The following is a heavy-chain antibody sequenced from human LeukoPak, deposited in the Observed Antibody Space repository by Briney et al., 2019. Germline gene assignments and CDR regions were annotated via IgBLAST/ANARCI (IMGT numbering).Heavy chain of an antibody. CDR2: ISYDGRNK. Sequence: GGSLRLSCAASGFTFSSYAMHWVRQAPGKGLEWVAVISYDGRNKYYADSVKGRFTISRDNSKNTLYLQMTSLRAEDTAVYYCARDGLGIAVAGLFDYWGQGTLVTVSS. J-gene: IGHJ4*02. CDR1: GFTFSSYA. D-gene: IGHD6-19*01. CDR3: ARDGLGIAVAGLFDY. V-gene: IGHV3-30*04.